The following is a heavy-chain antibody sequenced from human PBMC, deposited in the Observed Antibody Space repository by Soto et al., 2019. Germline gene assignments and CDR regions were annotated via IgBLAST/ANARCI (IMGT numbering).Heavy chain of an antibody. CDR1: GFTFSSYW. D-gene: IGHD1-26*01. V-gene: IGHV3-74*01. Sequence: EVQLVESGGGLVQPGGSLRLSCAASGFTFSSYWMHWVRQAPGKGLVWVSRIDSDGSSTSYADSVKGRFSISRDNAKNTLYLEMNSLRAEDTAVYYCARDREGGSYPDYWGQGTLVTVSS. CDR2: IDSDGSST. CDR3: ARDREGGSYPDY. J-gene: IGHJ4*02.